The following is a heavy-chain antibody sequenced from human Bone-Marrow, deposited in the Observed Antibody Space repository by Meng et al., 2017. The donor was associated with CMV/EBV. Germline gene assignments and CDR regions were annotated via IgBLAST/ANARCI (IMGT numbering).Heavy chain of an antibody. D-gene: IGHD2-2*01. CDR1: GDSISSGDYY. CDR3: ARQEGGYCSSTSCANWFDP. Sequence: SETLSLTCTVSGDSISSGDYYWSWIRQPPGKGLEWIGYIYSSGSTYYNPSLKSRLNILLDTSKNQFSLKLSSVTAADTAVYYCARQEGGYCSSTSCANWFDPWRQGTLVTVSS. CDR2: IYSSGST. V-gene: IGHV4-30-4*08. J-gene: IGHJ5*02.